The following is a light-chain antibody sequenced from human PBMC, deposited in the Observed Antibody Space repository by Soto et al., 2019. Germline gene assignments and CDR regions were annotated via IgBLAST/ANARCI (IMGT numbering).Light chain of an antibody. CDR1: QNVTNNY. Sequence: EIVLTQSPGTLSLSPGERATLSCRASQNVTNNYLAWYQQKPGQAPRLLIYDASSRATGIPDRFGGSGSGTDFTLTISRLEPEDFAVYYCQQCAFSPQTFGKGTKLEIK. CDR2: DAS. V-gene: IGKV3-20*01. CDR3: QQCAFSPQT. J-gene: IGKJ2*01.